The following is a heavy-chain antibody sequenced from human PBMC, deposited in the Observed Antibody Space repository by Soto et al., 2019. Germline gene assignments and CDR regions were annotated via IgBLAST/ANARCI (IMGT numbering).Heavy chain of an antibody. CDR2: ISGSGGST. J-gene: IGHJ4*02. CDR1: GFTVSSYA. Sequence: LRLSCAASGFTVSSYAMSWVRQAPGKGLEWVSAISGSGGSTYYADSVKGRFTISRDNSKNTLYLQMNSLRAEDTAVYYCAKDKQWLENHYFDYWGQGTLVTVSS. D-gene: IGHD6-19*01. V-gene: IGHV3-23*01. CDR3: AKDKQWLENHYFDY.